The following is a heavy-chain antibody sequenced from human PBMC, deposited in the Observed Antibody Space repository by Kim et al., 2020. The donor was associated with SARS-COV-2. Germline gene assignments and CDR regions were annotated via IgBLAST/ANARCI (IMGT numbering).Heavy chain of an antibody. CDR2: INPDGNHK. CDR3: ARIGYSSSCNDY. D-gene: IGHD6-13*01. Sequence: GGSLRLSCAASGFTFSSYWMTWVRQAPGKGLEWVGNINPDGNHKYYVDSVKGRFTMSRDNAKNSLYLQMNSLRVEDTALYYCARIGYSSSCNDYWGQGTLVTV. J-gene: IGHJ4*02. V-gene: IGHV3-7*03. CDR1: GFTFSSYW.